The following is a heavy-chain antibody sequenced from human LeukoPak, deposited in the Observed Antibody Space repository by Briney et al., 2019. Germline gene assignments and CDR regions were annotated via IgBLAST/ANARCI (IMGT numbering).Heavy chain of an antibody. CDR1: GGSISSVAYS. CDR2: IYSSGST. CDR3: ARVTQALVMDY. Sequence: SETLSLTCTVSGGSISSVAYSWTWIRQPPGKGLEWIGYIYSSGSTYNNPSLTSRVTISVDTPKNQFSLKLSSVTVADRAVYYCARVTQALVMDYWGQGTLVTVSS. V-gene: IGHV4-30-4*07. J-gene: IGHJ4*02.